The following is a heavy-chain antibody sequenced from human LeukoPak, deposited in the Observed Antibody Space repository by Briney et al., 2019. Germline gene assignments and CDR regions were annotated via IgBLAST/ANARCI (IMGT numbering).Heavy chain of an antibody. V-gene: IGHV3-7*01. Sequence: PGGSLRLSCVASGFTFGNYWMSWVRQAPGKGLEGVANIKQDGSEKYYVDSVKGRFTISRDNAKNSLYLQMNSLRAEDTAVYYCARAIGSGTEDYWGQGSLVTVSS. J-gene: IGHJ4*02. CDR1: GFTFGNYW. D-gene: IGHD6-13*01. CDR3: ARAIGSGTEDY. CDR2: IKQDGSEK.